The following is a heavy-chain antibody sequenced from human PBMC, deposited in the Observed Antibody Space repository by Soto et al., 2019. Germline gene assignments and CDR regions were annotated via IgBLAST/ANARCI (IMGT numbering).Heavy chain of an antibody. V-gene: IGHV4-31*03. CDR3: ARDHYDSSGHLSHYDAFDI. J-gene: IGHJ3*02. CDR1: GGSISSGGYY. CDR2: IYYSGST. Sequence: PSETLCLTCTVSGGSISSGGYYWSWIRQHPGKGLEWIGYIYYSGSTYYNPSLKSRVTISVDTSKNQFSLKLSSVTAADTAVYYCARDHYDSSGHLSHYDAFDIWGQGTMVTVSS. D-gene: IGHD3-22*01.